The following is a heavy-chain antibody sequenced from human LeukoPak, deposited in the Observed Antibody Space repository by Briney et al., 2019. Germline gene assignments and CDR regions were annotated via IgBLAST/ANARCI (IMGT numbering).Heavy chain of an antibody. J-gene: IGHJ4*02. Sequence: SETLSLTCTVSGGSISSYYWSWTRQPPGKGPEWIGYIYYSGSTNYNPSLKSRVTISVDTSKNQFSLKLSSVTAADTAVYYCARDRSGYYYYWGQGTLVTVSS. V-gene: IGHV4-59*01. CDR1: GGSISSYY. CDR2: IYYSGST. CDR3: ARDRSGYYYY. D-gene: IGHD3-22*01.